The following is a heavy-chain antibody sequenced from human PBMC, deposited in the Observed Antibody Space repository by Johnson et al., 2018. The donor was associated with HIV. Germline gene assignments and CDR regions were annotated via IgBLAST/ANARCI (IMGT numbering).Heavy chain of an antibody. J-gene: IGHJ3*02. CDR3: ARVTRDCGGDCYLGTISHAFDI. V-gene: IGHV3-30*04. CDR1: GFTFSSYA. D-gene: IGHD2-21*01. CDR2: ISYDGSNK. Sequence: QVQLVESGGGVVQPGRSLRLSCAASGFTFSSYAMHWVRQAPGKGLEWVAVISYDGSNKYYADSVKGLFTISRDISKNTLYLQMNSLRTEDTAVYYCARVTRDCGGDCYLGTISHAFDIWGQGTMVTVSS.